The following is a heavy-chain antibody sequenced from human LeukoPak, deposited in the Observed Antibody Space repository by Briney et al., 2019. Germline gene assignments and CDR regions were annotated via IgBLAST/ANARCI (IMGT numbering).Heavy chain of an antibody. J-gene: IGHJ5*02. CDR3: AKESYSSSWYRGVLEP. D-gene: IGHD6-13*01. CDR2: IWFDGSNK. V-gene: IGHV3-33*06. CDR1: GFTFSSYG. Sequence: PGGSLRLSCAASGFTFSSYGMHWVRQAPGKGLEWVAVIWFDGSNKDYGDSVKGRFSISRDNSKNTVYLQMNSLRAEDTAVYYCAKESYSSSWYRGVLEPWGQGNLVTVSS.